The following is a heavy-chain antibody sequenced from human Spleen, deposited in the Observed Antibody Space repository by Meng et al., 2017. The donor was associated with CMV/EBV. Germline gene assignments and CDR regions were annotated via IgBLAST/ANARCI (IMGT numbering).Heavy chain of an antibody. Sequence: GESLKISCAASGFTFSSYWMSWVRQAPGKGLEWVANIKQDGSEKYYVDSVKGRFTISRDNAKNSLYLQMNSLRAEDTAVYYCARGETCSGGSCYLYYFDYWGQGTLVTVSS. D-gene: IGHD2-15*01. CDR1: GFTFSSYW. V-gene: IGHV3-7*01. J-gene: IGHJ4*02. CDR2: IKQDGSEK. CDR3: ARGETCSGGSCYLYYFDY.